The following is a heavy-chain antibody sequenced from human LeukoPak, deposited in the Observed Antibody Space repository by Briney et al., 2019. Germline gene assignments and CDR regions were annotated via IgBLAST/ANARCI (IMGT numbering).Heavy chain of an antibody. CDR1: RFTFSSYT. CDR2: IDPSSTYI. CDR3: TRGSYGDFEY. J-gene: IGHJ4*02. Sequence: PGGSLRLSCSASRFTFSSYTKNWVRQAPGKGLEWVSSIDPSSTYIYYADSVKGRFTISRDNAQNSLYLQMNSLRAEDTAVYYCTRGSYGDFEYWGQGTLVTVSS. D-gene: IGHD4-17*01. V-gene: IGHV3-21*01.